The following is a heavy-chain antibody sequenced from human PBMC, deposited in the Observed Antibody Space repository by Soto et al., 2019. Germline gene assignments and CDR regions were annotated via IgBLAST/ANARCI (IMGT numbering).Heavy chain of an antibody. J-gene: IGHJ5*02. CDR3: ATDPGYGYWFDP. V-gene: IGHV1-24*01. Sequence: ASVKVSCKVSGYTLTELSMHWVRQAPGKGLEWMGGFDPEDGETIYAQKFQGRVTRTEDTSTDTAYMELSSLRSEDTAVYYCATDPGYGYWFDPWGQGTLVTVSS. D-gene: IGHD5-18*01. CDR2: FDPEDGET. CDR1: GYTLTELS.